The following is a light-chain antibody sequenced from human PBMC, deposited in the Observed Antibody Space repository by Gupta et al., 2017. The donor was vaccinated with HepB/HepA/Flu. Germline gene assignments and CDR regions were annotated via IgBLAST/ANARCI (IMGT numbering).Light chain of an antibody. CDR3: KQYGSSPPVT. CDR2: GAS. J-gene: IGKJ5*01. Sequence: ILLTQSPCTLTLSPGERATLSCRASQSVSSSYLAWYQQKSGQYPRLLINGASSRATGIADRFISSGAGIEFTLTISGMEPEDVAVYYCKQYGSSPPVTFGQGTRLEIK. V-gene: IGKV3-20*01. CDR1: QSVSSSY.